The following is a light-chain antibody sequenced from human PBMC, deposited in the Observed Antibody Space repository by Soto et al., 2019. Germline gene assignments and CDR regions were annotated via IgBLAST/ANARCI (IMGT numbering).Light chain of an antibody. CDR3: CSYMGATPYV. J-gene: IGLJ1*01. Sequence: QSLLTHPASLSGSPGQTITISCSGTSSNIGGYNVVSWYQQHPGKAPKVIVYEGIKRPSGVSDRFSGSTSGSTASLTISGVQAEDEAEYYCCSYMGATPYVFGSGTKVTVL. CDR1: SSNIGGYNV. CDR2: EGI. V-gene: IGLV2-23*01.